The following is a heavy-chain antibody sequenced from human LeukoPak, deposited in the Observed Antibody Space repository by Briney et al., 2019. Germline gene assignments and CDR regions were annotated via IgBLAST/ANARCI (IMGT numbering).Heavy chain of an antibody. CDR1: GFTFSSYS. CDR3: ARERYSGYDLNAFDI. D-gene: IGHD5-12*01. CDR2: ISSSSSTI. V-gene: IGHV3-48*04. Sequence: GGSLRLSCAASGFTFSSYSMNWVRQAPGKGLEWVSYISSSSSTIYYADSVKGRFTISRDNAKNTLYLQMNSLRAEDTAVYYCARERYSGYDLNAFDIWGQGTMVTVSS. J-gene: IGHJ3*02.